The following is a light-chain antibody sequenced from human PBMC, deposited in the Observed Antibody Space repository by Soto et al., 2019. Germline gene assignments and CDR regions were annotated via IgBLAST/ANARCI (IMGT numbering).Light chain of an antibody. Sequence: DTQMTQSPSTLSASVGDRVTIICRASQSISNWLAWYQQKPGKAPNLLIYFASTLQSGVPSRFSGSVSGTEFTLTISSMQPDDFATYCCQQYDTSPLTFGGATKVEIK. CDR2: FAS. CDR1: QSISNW. J-gene: IGKJ4*01. CDR3: QQYDTSPLT. V-gene: IGKV1-5*03.